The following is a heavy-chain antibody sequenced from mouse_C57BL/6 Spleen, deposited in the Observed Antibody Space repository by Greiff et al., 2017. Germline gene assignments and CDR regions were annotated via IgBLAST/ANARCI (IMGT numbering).Heavy chain of an antibody. CDR2: IHPNSGST. Sequence: QVQLQQSGAELVKPGASVKLSCKASGYTFTSYWMHWVKQRPGQGLEWIGMIHPNSGSTNYNEKFKSKATLTVDKSSSTAYMQLSSLTSEDSAVYYCARGLLRDYAMYYWGQGTSVTVAS. CDR1: GYTFTSYW. CDR3: ARGLLRDYAMYY. D-gene: IGHD2-3*01. V-gene: IGHV1-64*01. J-gene: IGHJ4*01.